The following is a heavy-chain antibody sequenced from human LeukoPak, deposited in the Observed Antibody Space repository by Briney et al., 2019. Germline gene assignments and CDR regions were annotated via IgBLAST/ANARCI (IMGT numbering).Heavy chain of an antibody. J-gene: IGHJ5*02. CDR1: GGTFSSYA. D-gene: IGHD3-3*01. CDR2: IIPIFGTA. CDR3: ARVAGNVLRFLEWFPNWFDP. V-gene: IGHV1-69*01. Sequence: SVKVSCKASGGTFSSYAISWVRQAPGQGLEWMGGIIPIFGTANYAQKFQGRVTITADESTSTAYMKLSSLRSEDTAVYYCARVAGNVLRFLEWFPNWFDPWGQGTLVTVSS.